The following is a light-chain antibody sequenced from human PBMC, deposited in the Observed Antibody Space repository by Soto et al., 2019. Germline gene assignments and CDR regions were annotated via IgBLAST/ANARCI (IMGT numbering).Light chain of an antibody. Sequence: DFLMTQSPSTLSASVGDRVTITCRASQSISDRLAWYQQKPGNAPKLLIYKASSLQSGVPSRFSGSGSGTEFTLTIISLQPDDFAMYYCQQYNSYRWTFGPGTKVEI. CDR1: QSISDR. V-gene: IGKV1-5*03. CDR2: KAS. J-gene: IGKJ1*01. CDR3: QQYNSYRWT.